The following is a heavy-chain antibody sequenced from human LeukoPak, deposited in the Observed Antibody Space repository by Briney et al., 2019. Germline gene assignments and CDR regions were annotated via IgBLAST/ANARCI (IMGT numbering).Heavy chain of an antibody. CDR2: IWYDGSNK. V-gene: IGHV3-33*01. Sequence: GRSLRLSCAASGFTFSSYGMHWVRQAPGKGLEWVAVIWYDGSNKYYADSVKGRFTISRDNSKNTLYLQMNSLRAEDTAVYYCARDPAAGTLDYWGQGTLVTVSS. CDR3: ARDPAAGTLDY. D-gene: IGHD6-13*01. CDR1: GFTFSSYG. J-gene: IGHJ4*02.